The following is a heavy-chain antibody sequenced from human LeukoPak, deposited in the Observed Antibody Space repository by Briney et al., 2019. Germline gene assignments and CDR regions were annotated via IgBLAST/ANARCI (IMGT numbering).Heavy chain of an antibody. V-gene: IGHV3-23*01. CDR3: AKEARDILTHYYWGSQFDY. D-gene: IGHD3-9*01. CDR1: GFTFGNYA. J-gene: IGHJ4*02. CDR2: ISGRGGDT. Sequence: GGSLRLSCVGSGFTFGNYAMNWVRQAPGKGLEWVAAISGRGGDTFYADSVKGRFTFSRDNSKNTMFLQMNSLRAEDTALYYCAKEARDILTHYYWGSQFDYWGQGTLVIVSS.